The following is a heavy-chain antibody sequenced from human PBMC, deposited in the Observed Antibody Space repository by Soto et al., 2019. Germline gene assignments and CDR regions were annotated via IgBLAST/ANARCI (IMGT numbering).Heavy chain of an antibody. V-gene: IGHV1-46*01. CDR2: INPSGGST. Sequence: GASVKVSCKASGYTFTSYYMHWVRQAPGQGLEWMGIINPSGGSTTYAQKFQGRVTMTRDTSTSTVYMELSSLRSEGTAVYYCARDSRALLWFGELYHYGMDVWGQGTTVTVSS. CDR1: GYTFTSYY. D-gene: IGHD3-10*01. J-gene: IGHJ6*02. CDR3: ARDSRALLWFGELYHYGMDV.